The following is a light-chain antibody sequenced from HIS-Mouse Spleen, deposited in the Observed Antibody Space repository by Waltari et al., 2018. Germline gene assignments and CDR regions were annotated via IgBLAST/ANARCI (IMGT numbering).Light chain of an antibody. Sequence: QSALTQPASVSGSPGQSIHISCTGTSSDVGSDNLVPWYQQHPGKAPKLMIYEGSKRPSGVSNRFSGSKSGNTASLTISGLQAEDEADYYCCSYAGSSTWVFGGGTKLTVL. CDR2: EGS. CDR1: SSDVGSDNL. CDR3: CSYAGSSTWV. J-gene: IGLJ3*02. V-gene: IGLV2-23*01.